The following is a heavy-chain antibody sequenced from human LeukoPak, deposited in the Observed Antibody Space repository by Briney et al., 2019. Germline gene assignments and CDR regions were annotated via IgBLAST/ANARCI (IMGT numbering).Heavy chain of an antibody. CDR2: ISAYNGNT. V-gene: IGHV1-18*01. Sequence: ASVKVSCKASSYSFTNYGISWVRQAPGQGLEWMGWISAYNGNTNYAQKLQGRVTMTTDTSTSTAYMELRSLRSDDTAVYYCASSGSGSYWTHYFWGQGTLVTVSS. D-gene: IGHD3-10*01. J-gene: IGHJ4*02. CDR3: ASSGSGSYWTHYF. CDR1: SYSFTNYG.